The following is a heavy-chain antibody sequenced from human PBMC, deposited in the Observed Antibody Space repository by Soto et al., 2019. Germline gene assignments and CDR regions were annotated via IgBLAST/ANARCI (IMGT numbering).Heavy chain of an antibody. CDR2: ISYDGSNK. D-gene: IGHD3-16*01. Sequence: QVQLVESGGGVVQPGRSLRLSCAASGFTFSSYAMHWVRQAPGKGLEWVAVISYDGSNKYYADSVKGRFTISRDNSKNTLYLRMNSLRAEDTAVYYCARDGGRSGYDYWGQGTLVTVSS. V-gene: IGHV3-30-3*01. CDR1: GFTFSSYA. CDR3: ARDGGRSGYDY. J-gene: IGHJ4*02.